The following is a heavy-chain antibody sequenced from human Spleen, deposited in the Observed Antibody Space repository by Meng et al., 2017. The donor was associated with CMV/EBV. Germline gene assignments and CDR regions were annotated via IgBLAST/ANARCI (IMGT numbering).Heavy chain of an antibody. CDR1: GLTFSRHA. CDR2: ISGSGSNT. CDR3: ANHLGGAPYDAFDI. V-gene: IGHV3-23*01. D-gene: IGHD3-16*01. J-gene: IGHJ3*02. Sequence: AGLTFSRHAMSWVRQDPGKCLEWVSSISGSGSNTYYTDSGKGRFTISRDNSKNTLYLQMNSLRAEDTAIYYCANHLGGAPYDAFDIWGQRTMVTVSS.